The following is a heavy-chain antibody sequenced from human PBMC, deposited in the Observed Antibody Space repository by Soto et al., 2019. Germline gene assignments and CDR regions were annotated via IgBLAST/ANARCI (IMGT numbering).Heavy chain of an antibody. CDR1: GYTFTGYY. CDR3: SRAYCSSTSCYSEVDAFDI. CDR2: INPNSGGT. Sequence: GASVKVSCKASGYTFTGYYMHWVRQAPGQRLEWMGWINPNSGGTNYAQKFQGWVTMTRDTSISTAYMELSRLRSDDTAVYYCSRAYCSSTSCYSEVDAFDIWGQGTMVTVSS. J-gene: IGHJ3*02. V-gene: IGHV1-2*04. D-gene: IGHD2-2*01.